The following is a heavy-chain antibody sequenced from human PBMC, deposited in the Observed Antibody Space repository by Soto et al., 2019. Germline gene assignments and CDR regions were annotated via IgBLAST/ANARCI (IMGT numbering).Heavy chain of an antibody. J-gene: IGHJ6*02. Sequence: EVQLVESGGGLVQPGGSLRLSCAASGFTFSTYDMYWVRQPTGKGLEWVSSIGTAGDTYYPGSVKGRSTISRDNAKRSLYLLMNCLSVGDTAVYYCARDRREPYDYGLDVWGLGTTVTVS. CDR2: IGTAGDT. CDR3: ARDRREPYDYGLDV. V-gene: IGHV3-13*04. D-gene: IGHD1-1*01. CDR1: GFTFSTYD.